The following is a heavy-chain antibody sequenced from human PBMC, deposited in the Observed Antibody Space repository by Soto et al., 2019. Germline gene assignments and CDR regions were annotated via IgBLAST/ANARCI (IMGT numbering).Heavy chain of an antibody. CDR3: AGRTLLWFGGDFDY. CDR1: GGSISSSSYY. CDR2: IYYSGST. D-gene: IGHD3-10*01. J-gene: IGHJ4*02. Sequence: QLQLQESGPGLVKPSETLSLTCTVSGGSISSSSYYWGWIRQPPGKGLEWIGSIYYSGSTYYNPSLKSRVTISVDTSHNQFSLKLSSVTAADTAVYYCAGRTLLWFGGDFDYWGQGTLVTVSS. V-gene: IGHV4-39*01.